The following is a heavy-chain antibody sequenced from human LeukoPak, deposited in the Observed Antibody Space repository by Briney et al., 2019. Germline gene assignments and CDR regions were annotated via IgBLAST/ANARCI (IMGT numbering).Heavy chain of an antibody. J-gene: IGHJ5*02. CDR3: AQDISGGMYGIWFDP. D-gene: IGHD2-8*01. CDR1: GYTFTSYY. CDR2: INPSGGST. Sequence: ASVKVSRKASGYTFTSYYMHWVRQAPGQGLEWMGIINPSGGSTSYAQKFQGRVTMARDTSTSTVYMELSSLRSEDTAVYYCAQDISGGMYGIWFDPWGQGTLVTVSS. V-gene: IGHV1-46*01.